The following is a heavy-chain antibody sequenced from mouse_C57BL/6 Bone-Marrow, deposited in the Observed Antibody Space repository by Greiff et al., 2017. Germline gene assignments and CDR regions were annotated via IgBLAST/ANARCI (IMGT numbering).Heavy chain of an antibody. CDR1: GYTFTSYW. CDR2: IDPSDGYP. CDR3: ASLRQLRLRDY. D-gene: IGHD3-2*02. Sequence: VQLQQSGAELVRPGPSVKLSCKASGYTFTSYWMHWVKQRPGQGLEWIGVIDPSDGYPTYNQKFKGKATLTVDTSSSTAYMQLRSLTSEDSAVYDCASLRQLRLRDYWGQGTLVTVSA. J-gene: IGHJ3*01. V-gene: IGHV1-59*01.